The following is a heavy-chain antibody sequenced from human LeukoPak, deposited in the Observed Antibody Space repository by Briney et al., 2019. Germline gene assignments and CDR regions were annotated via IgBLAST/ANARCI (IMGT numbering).Heavy chain of an antibody. D-gene: IGHD2-2*01. CDR2: INHSGST. V-gene: IGHV4-34*01. J-gene: IGHJ5*02. Sequence: PSETLSLTCAVYGGSFSGYYWSWIRQPPGKGLEWIGEINHSGSTNYNPSLKSRVTISVDTSKNQFSLKLSSVTAADTAVYYCARVDYLGYCSSTSCYRSLDPWGQGTLVTVSS. CDR3: ARVDYLGYCSSTSCYRSLDP. CDR1: GGSFSGYY.